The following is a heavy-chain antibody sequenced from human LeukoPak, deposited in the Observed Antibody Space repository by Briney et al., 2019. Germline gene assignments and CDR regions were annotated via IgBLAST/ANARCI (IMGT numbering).Heavy chain of an antibody. J-gene: IGHJ4*02. CDR1: GGSISSYY. Sequence: PSKTLSLTCTVSGGSISSYYWSWIRQPAGKGLEWIGRIYASGSTNYNPSLKGRVTMSVDTSKNQFSLQLRSVTAADTAVYYCARGRGSSWYYFDYWGQGTLVTVSS. CDR3: ARGRGSSWYYFDY. D-gene: IGHD6-13*01. V-gene: IGHV4-4*07. CDR2: IYASGST.